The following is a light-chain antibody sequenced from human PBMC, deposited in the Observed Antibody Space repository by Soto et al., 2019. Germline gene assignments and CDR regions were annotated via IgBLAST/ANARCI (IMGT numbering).Light chain of an antibody. J-gene: IGKJ1*01. Sequence: DIQMTQSPSSLSASVGDRVTITCRASQSISSYLNWYQQKPGKAPKLLIYAASSLQSGVPSRFSGSGSGTDFLLTINNLQPEDFATYYCLQASTFPRTFGQGTKVDIK. V-gene: IGKV1-39*01. CDR1: QSISSY. CDR2: AAS. CDR3: LQASTFPRT.